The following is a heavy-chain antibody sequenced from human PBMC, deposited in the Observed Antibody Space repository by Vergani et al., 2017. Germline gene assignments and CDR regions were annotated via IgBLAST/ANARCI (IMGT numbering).Heavy chain of an antibody. CDR2: IYPAYSDT. Sequence: EVALVPSGPEMRKPGESLKISCKCSEYSFGNYWIGWVRQMPGKGLEWMGIIYPAYSDTRYSPSFQGQVTISADKSIITAFLQWDSLKASDTTLYYCARHTTYTDSWGQGTLVTVSS. D-gene: IGHD1-1*01. J-gene: IGHJ4*02. V-gene: IGHV5-51*01. CDR1: EYSFGNYW. CDR3: ARHTTYTDS.